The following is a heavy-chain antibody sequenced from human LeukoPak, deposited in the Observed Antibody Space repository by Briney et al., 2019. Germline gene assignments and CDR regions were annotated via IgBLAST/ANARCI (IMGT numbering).Heavy chain of an antibody. J-gene: IGHJ2*01. CDR1: GYTFTSYY. CDR3: AREDSSGYRPHYWYFDL. D-gene: IGHD3-22*01. CDR2: INPSGGST. V-gene: IGHV1-46*01. Sequence: ASVKVSCKASGYTFTSYYMHWVRQAPGQGLEWMGIINPSGGSTSYAQKFQGRVTMTRDTSTSTVYMELSSLRSEDTAVYYCAREDSSGYRPHYWYFDLWGRGTLVTVSS.